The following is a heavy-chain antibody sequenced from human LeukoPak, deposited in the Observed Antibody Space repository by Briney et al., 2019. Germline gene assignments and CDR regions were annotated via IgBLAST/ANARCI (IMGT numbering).Heavy chain of an antibody. Sequence: SETLSPTCAVSGGSFSGYYWSWIRQPPGKGLEWIGEINHGGSTNYNPSLKSRVTISVDTSKNQFSLKLSSVTAADTAVYYCARGFRLPAAMSEYYYYYYMDVWGKGTTVTVSS. D-gene: IGHD2-2*01. CDR1: GGSFSGYY. J-gene: IGHJ6*03. CDR3: ARGFRLPAAMSEYYYYYYMDV. V-gene: IGHV4-34*01. CDR2: INHGGST.